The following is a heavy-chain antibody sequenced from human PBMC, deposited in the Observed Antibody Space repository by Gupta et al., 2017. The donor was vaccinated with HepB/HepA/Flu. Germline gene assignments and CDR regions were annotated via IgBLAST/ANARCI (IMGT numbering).Heavy chain of an antibody. D-gene: IGHD2-2*01. CDR3: ARGPSVDCSSTSCYSDY. J-gene: IGHJ4*02. CDR1: GGSFSGYY. Sequence: QVQLQQWGAGLLKPSETLSLTCAVYGGSFSGYYWSWIRQPPGKGLEWIGEINHSGSTNYNPSLKSRVTISVDTSKNQFSLKLSSVTAADTAVYYCARGPSVDCSSTSCYSDYWGQGTLVTVSS. CDR2: INHSGST. V-gene: IGHV4-34*01.